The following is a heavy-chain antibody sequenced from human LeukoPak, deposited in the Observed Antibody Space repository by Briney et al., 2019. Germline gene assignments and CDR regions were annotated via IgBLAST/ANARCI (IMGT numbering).Heavy chain of an antibody. CDR2: INPSGGST. V-gene: IGHV1-46*01. D-gene: IGHD6-19*01. J-gene: IGHJ4*02. CDR3: ARGVSSGPLGY. Sequence: ASVKVSCKASGYTFTNYYMHWVRQAPGQGLVWMGIINPSGGSTSYAQKFQGRVSRVTMTRDTSTSTVYMELSSLKSEDTAVYYCARGVSSGPLGYWGQGTLVTVSS. CDR1: GYTFTNYY.